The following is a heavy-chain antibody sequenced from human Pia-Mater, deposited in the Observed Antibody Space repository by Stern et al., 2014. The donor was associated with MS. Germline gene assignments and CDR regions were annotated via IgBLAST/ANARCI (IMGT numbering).Heavy chain of an antibody. V-gene: IGHV4-31*03. Sequence: VQLEESGPGLVKPSQTLSLTCTVSGGSISSGGYFWSWIRQHPGKGLEXIGFIYHSGSTYYNPSLKSRLTISVDTSKNQFSLNLSSVTAADTAVYYCARKGAIVPAAIENWFDSWGQGTLVTVSS. CDR1: GGSISSGGYF. J-gene: IGHJ5*01. CDR3: ARKGAIVPAAIENWFDS. D-gene: IGHD2-2*01. CDR2: IYHSGST.